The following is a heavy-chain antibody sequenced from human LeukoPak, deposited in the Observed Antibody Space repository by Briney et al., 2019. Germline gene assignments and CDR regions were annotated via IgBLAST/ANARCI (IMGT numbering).Heavy chain of an antibody. Sequence: GGSLRLSCAASGFTFDDYAMHWARQAPGKGLEWVSGISWNSGSIGYADSVKGRFTISRDNAKNSLYLQMNSLRTEDTALYYCAKAVAVVPASFDYWGQGTLVTASS. V-gene: IGHV3-9*01. CDR2: ISWNSGSI. J-gene: IGHJ4*02. D-gene: IGHD2-2*01. CDR1: GFTFDDYA. CDR3: AKAVAVVPASFDY.